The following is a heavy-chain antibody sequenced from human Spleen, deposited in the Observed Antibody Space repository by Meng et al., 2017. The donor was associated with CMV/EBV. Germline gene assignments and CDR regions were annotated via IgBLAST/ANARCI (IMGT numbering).Heavy chain of an antibody. D-gene: IGHD6-6*01. CDR2: INPKSGDT. V-gene: IGHV1-2*02. J-gene: IGHJ4*02. CDR3: ARGQSTIAVRWVDH. CDR1: GYTFTGYY. Sequence: ASVKVSCKASGYTFTGYYIHWARQGPGQGLEWMGWINPKSGDTNYAQKFQGRVTMTRDTSISTGYMELRRLRSDDTAVYYCARGQSTIAVRWVDHWGQGTLVTVSS.